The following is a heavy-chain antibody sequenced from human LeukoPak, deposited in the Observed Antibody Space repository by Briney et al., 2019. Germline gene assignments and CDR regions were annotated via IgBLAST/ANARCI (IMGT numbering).Heavy chain of an antibody. J-gene: IGHJ4*02. Sequence: GGSLRLSCATSGFTFSSYSMNWVRQAPGKGLEWVSSISSSSSYVYYADSVKGRFTISRDNAKSSPYLQMNSLRAEDTAVYYCARSGGYDNFDYWGQGTLVTVSS. D-gene: IGHD5-12*01. CDR2: ISSSSSYV. V-gene: IGHV3-21*01. CDR1: GFTFSSYS. CDR3: ARSGGYDNFDY.